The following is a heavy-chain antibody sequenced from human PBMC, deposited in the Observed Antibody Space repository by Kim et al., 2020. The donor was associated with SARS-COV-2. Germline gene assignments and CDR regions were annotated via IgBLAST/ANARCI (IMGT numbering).Heavy chain of an antibody. V-gene: IGHV1-2*06. Sequence: ASVKVSCKASGYTFTDYYIHWVRQAPGQGLEWMGRINPNSGGTNYAQKFQGRVTLSRDTSSSTAYMELRRLRFDDTAVYYCGRRTGYSGSTNYYGMDVWG. CDR1: GYTFTDYY. J-gene: IGHJ6*01. CDR2: INPNSGGT. CDR3: GRRTGYSGSTNYYGMDV. D-gene: IGHD1-7*01.